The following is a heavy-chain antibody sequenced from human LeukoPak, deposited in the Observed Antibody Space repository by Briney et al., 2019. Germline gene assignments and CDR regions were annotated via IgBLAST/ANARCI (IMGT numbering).Heavy chain of an antibody. D-gene: IGHD3-22*01. CDR1: GGSISSYY. CDR3: ARDALHYYDSSGSYSDY. Sequence: SETLSLTCTVSGGSISSYYWSWIRQPAGKGLEWIGRVYTTGSTNYNPSLKSRVTMSVDTSKNQFSLKLSSVTAADTAVYYCARDALHYYDSSGSYSDYWGQGTLVTVSS. J-gene: IGHJ4*02. V-gene: IGHV4-4*07. CDR2: VYTTGST.